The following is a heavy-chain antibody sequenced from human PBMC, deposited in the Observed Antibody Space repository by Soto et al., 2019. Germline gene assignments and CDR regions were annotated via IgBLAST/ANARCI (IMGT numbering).Heavy chain of an antibody. J-gene: IGHJ6*03. CDR2: IWYDGSNK. Sequence: PGGSLRLSCAASGFTFSSYGMHWVRQAPGKGLEWVAVIWYDGSNKYYADSVKGRFTISRDNSKNTLYLQMNSLRAEDTAVYYCARDPTNDHQLLGYYYYYMDVWGKGTTVTVSS. D-gene: IGHD2-2*01. CDR1: GFTFSSYG. CDR3: ARDPTNDHQLLGYYYYYMDV. V-gene: IGHV3-33*01.